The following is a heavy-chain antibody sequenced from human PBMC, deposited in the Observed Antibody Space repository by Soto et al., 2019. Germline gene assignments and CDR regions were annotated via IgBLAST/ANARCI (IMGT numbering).Heavy chain of an antibody. CDR1: GGSIRNYS. CDR3: AGSPGDVVYYYGMDV. CDR2: IYTSGST. J-gene: IGHJ6*02. Sequence: QVQLQESGPGLVKPSETLSLTCRVSGGSIRNYSWIWIRQPAGKGLEWIGRIYTSGSTNHYPSLKSRVTMSVDTSKNELSLKLSAATAADTALYYCAGSPGDVVYYYGMDVWGPGTTVTVSS. D-gene: IGHD4-17*01. V-gene: IGHV4-4*07.